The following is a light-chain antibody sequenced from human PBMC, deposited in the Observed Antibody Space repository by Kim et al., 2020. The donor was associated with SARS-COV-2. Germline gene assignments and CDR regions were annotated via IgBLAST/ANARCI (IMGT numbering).Light chain of an antibody. Sequence: SPGERATLSCRASQSLSSTYLAWYQQKPGQAPRLLIYGASTRATGVPSRFSGSGSGTDFTLTINSLQPEDFAVYYCQQDYNFPLTFGGGTKVEIK. CDR2: GAS. V-gene: IGKV3D-7*01. J-gene: IGKJ4*01. CDR1: QSLSSTY. CDR3: QQDYNFPLT.